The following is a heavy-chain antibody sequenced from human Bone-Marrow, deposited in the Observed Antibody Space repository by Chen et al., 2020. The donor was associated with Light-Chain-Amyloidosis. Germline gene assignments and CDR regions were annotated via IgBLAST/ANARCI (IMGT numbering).Heavy chain of an antibody. CDR2: MIPSGST. J-gene: IGHJ6*03. CDR3: ARGRGYSYGHVRAYNYMDV. D-gene: IGHD5-18*01. Sequence: QVQLQQWGAGLLKPSETLSRTCAVYGGSFRGYQWTWIRQHPGKGLEWIGEMIPSGSTNYSPFLKSRVTISLDTSQSQFSLNLSSMTAADTAVYYCARGRGYSYGHVRAYNYMDVWGKGTTVTVSS. CDR1: GGSFRGYQ. V-gene: IGHV4-34*01.